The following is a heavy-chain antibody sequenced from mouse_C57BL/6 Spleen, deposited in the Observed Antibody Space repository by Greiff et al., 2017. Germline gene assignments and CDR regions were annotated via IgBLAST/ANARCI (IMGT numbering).Heavy chain of an antibody. D-gene: IGHD4-1*01. Sequence: EVKLVESGPELVKPGASVKISCKASGYTFTDYYMNWVKQSHGKSLEWIGDINPNNGGTSYNQKFKGKDTLTVDKSSSTAYMELRSLTSEDSAVYYCARDGTGYFDVWGTGTTVTVSS. CDR1: GYTFTDYY. CDR3: ARDGTGYFDV. J-gene: IGHJ1*03. CDR2: INPNNGGT. V-gene: IGHV1-26*01.